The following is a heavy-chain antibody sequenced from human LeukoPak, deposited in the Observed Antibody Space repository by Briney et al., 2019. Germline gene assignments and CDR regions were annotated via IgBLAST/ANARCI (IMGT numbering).Heavy chain of an antibody. V-gene: IGHV3-48*02. CDR1: GFTFSSFG. J-gene: IGHJ4*02. Sequence: GGSLRLSCAASGFTFSSFGMNWVRQAPGKGLEWVSYISSTSSTREYADSVKGRFTVSRDNAKKSLYLQMNSLRDDDTAVYYCARDLISGHYTFDYWGQGTLVIVSS. D-gene: IGHD1-26*01. CDR3: ARDLISGHYTFDY. CDR2: ISSTSSTR.